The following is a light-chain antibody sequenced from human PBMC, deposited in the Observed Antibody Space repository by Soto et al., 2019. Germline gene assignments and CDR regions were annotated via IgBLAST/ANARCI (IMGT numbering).Light chain of an antibody. CDR3: QQLNSYPL. V-gene: IGKV1-9*01. CDR1: QGISSY. CDR2: AAS. Sequence: DIQLTQSPSFLSASVGDRVTITCRASQGISSYLAWYQQKPGKAPKLLIYAASTLQSGVPSRFSGSGSGTEFTLTISSLQLEDFATYYCQQLNSYPLFGGGTKVEIK. J-gene: IGKJ4*01.